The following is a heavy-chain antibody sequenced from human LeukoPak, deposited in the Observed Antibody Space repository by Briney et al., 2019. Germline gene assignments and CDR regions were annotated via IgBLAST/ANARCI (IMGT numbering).Heavy chain of an antibody. D-gene: IGHD6-13*01. J-gene: IGHJ4*02. CDR2: ISSSGSSI. CDR1: GFTFSSYE. V-gene: IGHV3-48*03. Sequence: GGSLRLSCAASGFTFSSYEMNWVRQAPGKGLEWVSYISSSGSSIYYADSVKGRFTISRDNAKNSLYLRMNSLRAEDTAVYYCARDLTAAAGDYWGQGTLVTVSS. CDR3: ARDLTAAAGDY.